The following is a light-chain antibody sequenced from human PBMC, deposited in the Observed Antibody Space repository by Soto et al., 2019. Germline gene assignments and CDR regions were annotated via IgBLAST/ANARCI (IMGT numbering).Light chain of an antibody. Sequence: QSVLTQPPSVSEAPGQRVTISCTGSSSNIGAGYEAHWYQQVPGTAPKLLIYENNNRPSGVPDRFSGSKSGTSASLAITGLQAGEEAEYYCQSYDSRLSGYVFGTGTKVTVL. V-gene: IGLV1-40*01. J-gene: IGLJ1*01. CDR2: ENN. CDR1: SSNIGAGYE. CDR3: QSYDSRLSGYV.